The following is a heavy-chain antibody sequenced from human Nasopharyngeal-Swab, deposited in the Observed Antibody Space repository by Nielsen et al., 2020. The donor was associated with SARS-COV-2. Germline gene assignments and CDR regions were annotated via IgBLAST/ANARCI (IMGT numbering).Heavy chain of an antibody. CDR3: ARAYYFDS. CDR2: IKSDGSST. J-gene: IGHJ4*02. Sequence: GESLKISCAASGFTFRSYWMHWVRQDPGKGLVWVARIKSDGSSTSYADSVKGRFTISRDNAKNTLFLQMNSLRAEDTAVYYCARAYYFDSWGQGTLVTVSS. CDR1: GFTFRSYW. V-gene: IGHV3-74*01.